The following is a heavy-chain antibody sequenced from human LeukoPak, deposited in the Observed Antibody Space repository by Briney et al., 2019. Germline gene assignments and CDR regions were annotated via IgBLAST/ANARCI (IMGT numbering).Heavy chain of an antibody. CDR3: ARHRGYSYGYDAFDI. V-gene: IGHV4-59*08. D-gene: IGHD5-18*01. J-gene: IGHJ3*02. Sequence: PSETLSLTCTVSGGSISSYYWSWIRQPPGKGLEWIGYIYYSGSTNYNPSLKSRVTISVDTSKNQFSLKLSSVTAADTAVYYCARHRGYSYGYDAFDIWGQGTTVTVSS. CDR1: GGSISSYY. CDR2: IYYSGST.